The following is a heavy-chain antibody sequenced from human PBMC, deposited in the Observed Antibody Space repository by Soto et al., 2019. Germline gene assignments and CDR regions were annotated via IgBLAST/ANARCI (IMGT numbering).Heavy chain of an antibody. CDR2: ISGSGGST. V-gene: IGHV3-23*01. Sequence: PGGSLRLSCAASGLTFRSYAMSWARQAPGKGLEWVSAISGSGGSTSYAQKYQGRVTMTRDTSTSTVYMELSSLRSEDTAVYYCARDYYDSSGYRQTDYWGQGTLVTVSS. D-gene: IGHD3-22*01. CDR3: ARDYYDSSGYRQTDY. CDR1: GLTFRSYA. J-gene: IGHJ4*02.